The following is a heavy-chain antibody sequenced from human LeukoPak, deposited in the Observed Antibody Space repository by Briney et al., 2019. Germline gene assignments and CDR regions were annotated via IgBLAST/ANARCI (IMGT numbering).Heavy chain of an antibody. Sequence: GGSLRLSCAASGVTFRDYVMSWGRQAPGKGVEGGSYIYPSGTALFYADSVKARFPISRDTPKNSLYLHMNSLRAEDTAVYYCARSMYYYDCGGSYHRAFDVWGQGTLVAVSS. CDR2: IYPSGTAL. CDR1: GVTFRDYV. J-gene: IGHJ3*01. D-gene: IGHD3-22*01. V-gene: IGHV3-11*04. CDR3: ARSMYYYDCGGSYHRAFDV.